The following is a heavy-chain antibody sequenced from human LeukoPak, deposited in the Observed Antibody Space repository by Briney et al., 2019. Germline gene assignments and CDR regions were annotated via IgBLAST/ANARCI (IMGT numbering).Heavy chain of an antibody. CDR3: ARDASTSCFDY. D-gene: IGHD2-2*01. J-gene: IGHJ4*02. Sequence: PGGSLRLSCAASGFTFSSYSMSWVRQAPGKGLEWVANIKQDGSEKYYVDSVKGRFTFSRDNAKNSLYLQMNSLRAEDTAVYYCARDASTSCFDYWGQGALVTVSS. CDR2: IKQDGSEK. CDR1: GFTFSSYS. V-gene: IGHV3-7*01.